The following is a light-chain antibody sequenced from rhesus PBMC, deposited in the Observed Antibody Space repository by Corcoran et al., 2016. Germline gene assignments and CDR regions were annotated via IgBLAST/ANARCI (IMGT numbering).Light chain of an antibody. J-gene: IGKJ2*01. CDR1: QGISDY. Sequence: DIQMTQSPSSLSASVGDRVTITCRASQGISDYLNWYQQKPGKAPKRLIDAASSLESEVPSRLRGSGSGTDFTLTISSLQPEDFAAYYCLQGYRTPYSFGQGTKVEIK. V-gene: IGKV1-36*02. CDR2: AAS. CDR3: LQGYRTPYS.